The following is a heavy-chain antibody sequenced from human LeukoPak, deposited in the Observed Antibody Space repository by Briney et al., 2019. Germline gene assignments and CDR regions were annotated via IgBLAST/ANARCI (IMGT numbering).Heavy chain of an antibody. CDR3: ARGDSVGATRAVLDY. J-gene: IGHJ4*02. V-gene: IGHV4-39*07. CDR1: GGSISSNSYY. D-gene: IGHD1-26*01. Sequence: MSSETLSLTCTVSGGSISSNSYYWGWIRQPPGKGLEWIGSIYYSGTTYHNPSLESRVTISVDESKNQFSLKLSSVTAADTAIYYCARGDSVGATRAVLDYWGQGTLVTVSS. CDR2: IYYSGTT.